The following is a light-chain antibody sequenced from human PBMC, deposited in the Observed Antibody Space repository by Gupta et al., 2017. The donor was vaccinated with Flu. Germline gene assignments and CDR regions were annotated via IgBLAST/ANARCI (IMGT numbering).Light chain of an antibody. Sequence: ATLSVSPGERVTLSCRASQRIASNLAWYQQKPGQPPRLLIYGASTRATDISVRFSGSGSGTEFTLTISSRQSEDVAGYYCQQYNHWPPLTFGGGTKVEI. V-gene: IGKV3-15*01. CDR3: QQYNHWPPLT. J-gene: IGKJ4*01. CDR2: GAS. CDR1: QRIASN.